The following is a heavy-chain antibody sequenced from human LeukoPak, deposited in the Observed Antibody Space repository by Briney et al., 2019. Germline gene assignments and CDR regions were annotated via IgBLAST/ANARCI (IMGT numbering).Heavy chain of an antibody. CDR2: ISGSAGRT. Sequence: GGSLRLSCAASGFTFSSYAMSWVRQAPGKGLEWVSAISGSAGRTDYADSVKGRFTISRDNLKNTLYLQMNGLRAEDTAVYYCAKNRGHCVDGVCHNYYYMDVWGRGTTVTVSS. CDR3: AKNRGHCVDGVCHNYYYMDV. D-gene: IGHD2-8*02. J-gene: IGHJ6*03. V-gene: IGHV3-23*01. CDR1: GFTFSSYA.